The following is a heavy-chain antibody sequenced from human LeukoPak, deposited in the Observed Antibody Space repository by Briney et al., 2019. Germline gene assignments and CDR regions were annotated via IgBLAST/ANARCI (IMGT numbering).Heavy chain of an antibody. CDR1: GFTFSSYA. CDR2: ISGSGGST. V-gene: IGHV3-23*01. D-gene: IGHD3-22*01. Sequence: WGSLRLSCAASGFTFSSYAMSWVRQAPGKGLEWVSAISGSGGSTYYADSVKSRFTISRENSKNKLYLQMNSLITEDNADYYYSKRGGYYDSSGYYEGYFDYWGQGTLVTVSS. CDR3: SKRGGYYDSSGYYEGYFDY. J-gene: IGHJ4*02.